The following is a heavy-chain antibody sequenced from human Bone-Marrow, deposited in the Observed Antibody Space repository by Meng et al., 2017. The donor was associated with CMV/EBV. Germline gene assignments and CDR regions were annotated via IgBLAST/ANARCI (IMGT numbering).Heavy chain of an antibody. Sequence: SETLSLTCTVSGGSISSYYWSWIRQPPGKGLEWIGYIYYSGSTNYNPSLKSRVTISVDTSKNQFSLKLSSVTAADTAVYYCASRGHITMVRGVITYHDYWGQGTLVTV. CDR1: GGSISSYY. V-gene: IGHV4-59*12. CDR2: IYYSGST. CDR3: ASRGHITMVRGVITYHDY. D-gene: IGHD3-10*01. J-gene: IGHJ4*02.